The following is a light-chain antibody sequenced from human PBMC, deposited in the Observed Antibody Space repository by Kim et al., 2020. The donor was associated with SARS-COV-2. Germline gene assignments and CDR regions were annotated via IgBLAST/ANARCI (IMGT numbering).Light chain of an antibody. CDR2: EDN. CDR1: SGSIAINY. CDR3: QSYDSTNAWV. V-gene: IGLV6-57*03. J-gene: IGLJ3*02. Sequence: NFMLTQPHSVSESPGKTVTISCTRSSGSIAINYVQWYQQRPGSAPTTVIYEDNQRPSGVPDRFSGSIDRSSNTASLTISGLKTEDEADYYCQSYDSTNAWVFRGGTQLTVL.